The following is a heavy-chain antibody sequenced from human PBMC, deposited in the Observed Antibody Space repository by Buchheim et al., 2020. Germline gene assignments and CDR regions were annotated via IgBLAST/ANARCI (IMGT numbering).Heavy chain of an antibody. D-gene: IGHD2-2*01. CDR2: ISGSGGRP. Sequence: EVQLVESGGGLIQPGGSLRLSCAASGFPFSSYAMSWVRQAPGKGLEWVSGISGSGGRPYYADSVKGWITIPRDNLKNTLYLQMNSLRADDTAVYYCAKDRRDCSGNSCYYSGMDVWGQGTT. CDR3: AKDRRDCSGNSCYYSGMDV. CDR1: GFPFSSYA. V-gene: IGHV3-23*04. J-gene: IGHJ6*02.